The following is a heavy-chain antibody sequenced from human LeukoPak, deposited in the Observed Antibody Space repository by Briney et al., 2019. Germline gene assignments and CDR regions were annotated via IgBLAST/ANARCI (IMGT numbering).Heavy chain of an antibody. CDR2: IGSSDI. V-gene: IGHV3-23*01. CDR3: AKDATPGNSIWDYFAR. D-gene: IGHD1-7*01. CDR1: GFTLGIFA. Sequence: VGSLRLSCAVSGFTLGIFAMSWVRQAPGTGVEWGASIGSSDIYYAASAKGRFTVSRDNSQNTLYLQLNSLRAEGTAIYYCAKDATPGNSIWDYFARWGPGTLVTVSS. J-gene: IGHJ4*02.